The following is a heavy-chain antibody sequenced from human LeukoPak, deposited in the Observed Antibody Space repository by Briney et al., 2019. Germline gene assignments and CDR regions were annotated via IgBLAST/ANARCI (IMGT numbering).Heavy chain of an antibody. D-gene: IGHD1-26*01. Sequence: GGSLRLSCAASGFTSSSYWMSWVRQAPGKGLEWVANIKQDGSEKYYVDSVKGRFTISRDNAKNSLYLQMNSLRAEDTAVYYCAREEVSGIVGATTTDYWGQGTLVTVSS. V-gene: IGHV3-7*01. CDR3: AREEVSGIVGATTTDY. CDR1: GFTSSSYW. J-gene: IGHJ4*02. CDR2: IKQDGSEK.